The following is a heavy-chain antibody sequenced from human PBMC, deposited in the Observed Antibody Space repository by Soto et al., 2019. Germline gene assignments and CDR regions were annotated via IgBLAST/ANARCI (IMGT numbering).Heavy chain of an antibody. CDR1: GGSISSGNSYS. D-gene: IGHD3-16*01. J-gene: IGHJ5*02. CDR2: ISHTGST. V-gene: IGHV4-30-2*01. Sequence: SETLSLTCAVSGGSISSGNSYSWSWIRQPPGKGLEWIGSISHTGSTSYNPSLKGRVTMSVDKSKNQFSLKLSSVTAADMAVYYCARAVAPYLGTWFDPWGQGTLVTVSS. CDR3: ARAVAPYLGTWFDP.